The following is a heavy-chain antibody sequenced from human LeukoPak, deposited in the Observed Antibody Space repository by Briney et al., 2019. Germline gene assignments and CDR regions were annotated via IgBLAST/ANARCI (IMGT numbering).Heavy chain of an antibody. CDR2: IGTAGDT. Sequence: GGSLRLSCAASGFTFSSYDMHWVRQSTGKGLEWVSAIGTAGDTYYPGSVKGRFTISRENAKNSLYLQMNSLRAGDTAVYYCARGAYCGGDCYPPYCFDYWGQGTLVTVSS. CDR1: GFTFSSYD. V-gene: IGHV3-13*01. D-gene: IGHD2-21*02. CDR3: ARGAYCGGDCYPPYCFDY. J-gene: IGHJ4*02.